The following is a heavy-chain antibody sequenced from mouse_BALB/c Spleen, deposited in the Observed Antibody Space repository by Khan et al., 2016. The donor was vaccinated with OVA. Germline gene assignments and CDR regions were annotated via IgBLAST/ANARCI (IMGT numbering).Heavy chain of an antibody. J-gene: IGHJ2*01. Sequence: QIQLVQSGPELKKPGETVKISCKASGYTFTDYSMHWVKQAPGKGLKWMGWINTETGEPTYADDFKGRFVFSLETSASTAYLQINNLKNEDTATYCCARDRYDYFDYWGQGTTLTVSS. CDR2: INTETGEP. CDR1: GYTFTDYS. D-gene: IGHD2-14*01. V-gene: IGHV9-2-1*01. CDR3: ARDRYDYFDY.